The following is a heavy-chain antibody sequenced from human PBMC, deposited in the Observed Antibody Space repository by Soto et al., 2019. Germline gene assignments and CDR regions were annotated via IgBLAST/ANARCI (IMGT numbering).Heavy chain of an antibody. CDR2: IYYSGST. Sequence: QVQLQESGPGLVKPSETLSLTCTVSGGSISSYYWSRIRQPPGKGLEWIGYIYYSGSTNYNPSLKSRVTISVDTSKNQFSLKLSSVTAADTAVYYCARASDIHYYGSGSYYAFDYWGQGTLVTVSS. CDR3: ARASDIHYYGSGSYYAFDY. J-gene: IGHJ4*02. D-gene: IGHD3-10*01. V-gene: IGHV4-59*01. CDR1: GGSISSYY.